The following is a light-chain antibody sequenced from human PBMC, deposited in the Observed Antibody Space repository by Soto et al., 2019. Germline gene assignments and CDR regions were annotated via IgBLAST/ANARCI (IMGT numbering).Light chain of an antibody. CDR3: QYYVSSLSALEV. J-gene: IGLJ1*01. V-gene: IGLV1-40*01. CDR1: SSNIGAGYD. Sequence: QSVLTQPPSVSGAPGQRVTISCTGSSSNIGAGYDVHWYQQLPGTAPKLLIYGNSNRPSGVPDRFSGSKSGTSASLAITGFEAEDEADYDCQYYVSSLSALEVFGTGTKLTVL. CDR2: GNS.